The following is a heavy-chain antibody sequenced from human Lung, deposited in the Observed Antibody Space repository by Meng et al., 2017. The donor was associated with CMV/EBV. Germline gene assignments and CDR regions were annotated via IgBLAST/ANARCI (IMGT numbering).Heavy chain of an antibody. CDR1: GFTFSNAW. J-gene: IGHJ6*02. D-gene: IGHD6-19*01. V-gene: IGHV3-15*01. Sequence: GGSXRLXCAASGFTFSNAWMSWVRQVPGQGLKWVGRIKSKADGGTTDYAAPVKGRFTISRDDSENTLYLHMNSLRTDDTGVYYCTTDSVAGPVYYYYGMDVWXQWTTVTVSS. CDR2: IKSKADGGTT. CDR3: TTDSVAGPVYYYYGMDV.